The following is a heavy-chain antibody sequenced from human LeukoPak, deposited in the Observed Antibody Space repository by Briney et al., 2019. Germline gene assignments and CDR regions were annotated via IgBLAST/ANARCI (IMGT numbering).Heavy chain of an antibody. CDR3: AKGSVVVVFVYFDY. J-gene: IGHJ4*02. V-gene: IGHV3-21*01. CDR1: GFTFSSYS. D-gene: IGHD3-22*01. Sequence: PGGSLRLSCAASGFTFSSYSMNWVRQAPGKGLEWVSPISSSSSYIYYADSVKGRFTISRDNSKNTLYLQMNSLRAEDTAVYYCAKGSVVVVFVYFDYWGQGTLVTVSS. CDR2: ISSSSSYI.